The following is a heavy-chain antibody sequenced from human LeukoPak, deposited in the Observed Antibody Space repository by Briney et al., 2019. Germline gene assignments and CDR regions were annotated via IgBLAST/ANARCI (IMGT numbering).Heavy chain of an antibody. D-gene: IGHD6-19*01. CDR2: IKKDGSEE. CDR3: TRLSTSVAGGDH. J-gene: IGHJ4*02. V-gene: IGHV3-7*01. CDR1: GFTFSSYA. Sequence: GGSLRLSCAASGFTFSSYAMSWVRQTPGKGLEWVANIKKDGSEEYYVDSVKTRFTISRDNAKNSLYLQLNSVIVEDTAVYYCTRLSTSVAGGDHWGQGTLVIVSS.